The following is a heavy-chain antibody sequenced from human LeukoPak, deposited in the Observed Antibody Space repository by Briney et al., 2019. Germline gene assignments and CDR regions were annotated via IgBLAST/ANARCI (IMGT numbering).Heavy chain of an antibody. CDR1: GGSISSSSYY. CDR3: ARVPYGSGWSPDHYFDY. Sequence: SETLSLTCTVSGGSISSSSYYWGWIRQPPGKGLEWIGSIYYSGSTYYNPSLKSRVTISVDTSKNQFSLKLSSVTAADTAVYYCARVPYGSGWSPDHYFDYWGQGTLVTVSS. V-gene: IGHV4-39*01. D-gene: IGHD6-19*01. CDR2: IYYSGST. J-gene: IGHJ4*02.